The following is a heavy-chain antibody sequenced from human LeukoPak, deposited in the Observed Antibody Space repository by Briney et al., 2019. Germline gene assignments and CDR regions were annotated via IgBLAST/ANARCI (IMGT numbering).Heavy chain of an antibody. V-gene: IGHV1-69*06. CDR2: IIPIFGTA. Sequence: ASVKVSCKASGGTFSSYAISWVRQAPGQGLEWMGGIIPIFGTANYAQKFQGRVTTTADKSTSTAYMELSSLRSEDTAVYYCARGPAGPPYYFDYWGQGTLVTVSS. CDR1: GGTFSSYA. CDR3: ARGPAGPPYYFDY. D-gene: IGHD3-10*01. J-gene: IGHJ4*02.